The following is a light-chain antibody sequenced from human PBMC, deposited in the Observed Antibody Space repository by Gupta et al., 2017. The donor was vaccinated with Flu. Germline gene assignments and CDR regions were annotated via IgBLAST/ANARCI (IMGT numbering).Light chain of an antibody. J-gene: IGLJ2*01. Sequence: QSALTQPASVSGSPGPSITISCTGTSSYVDCYNYVSWYQQHPGKAPKLMIYAVSKRPSGVSTHFSGSKSGNTASLTISGLQDEDEDDYYCSSYTSSSTLVFGGGTKLTVL. V-gene: IGLV2-14*01. CDR3: SSYTSSSTLV. CDR2: AVS. CDR1: SSYVDCYNY.